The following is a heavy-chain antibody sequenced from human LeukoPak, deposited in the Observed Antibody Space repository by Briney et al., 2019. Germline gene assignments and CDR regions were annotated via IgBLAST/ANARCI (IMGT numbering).Heavy chain of an antibody. CDR3: ARSPGYSYGIDY. D-gene: IGHD5-18*01. CDR2: IIPIFGTE. Sequence: GASVKVSCKASGGTFSSYAISWVRQAPGQGLEWMGGIIPIFGTENYAQKFQGRVAITTDESTSTAYMELSSLRSEDTAVYYCARSPGYSYGIDYWGQGTLVTVSS. J-gene: IGHJ4*02. V-gene: IGHV1-69*05. CDR1: GGTFSSYA.